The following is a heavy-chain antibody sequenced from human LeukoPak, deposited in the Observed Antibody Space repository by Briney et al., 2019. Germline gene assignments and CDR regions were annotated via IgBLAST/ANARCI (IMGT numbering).Heavy chain of an antibody. J-gene: IGHJ4*02. Sequence: GGSLRVSCTASGFTFSNNAMSWVRQAPGKGLEWVSAISGSGGSTYYADSVKGRFTISRDNSKNTLYLQMNSLRVEDTAIYYCAKYVSGTYYNGPDYWGQGTLVTVSS. D-gene: IGHD3-10*01. CDR2: ISGSGGST. CDR3: AKYVSGTYYNGPDY. CDR1: GFTFSNNA. V-gene: IGHV3-23*01.